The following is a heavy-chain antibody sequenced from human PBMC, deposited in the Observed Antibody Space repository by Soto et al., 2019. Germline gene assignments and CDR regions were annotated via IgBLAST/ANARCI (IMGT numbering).Heavy chain of an antibody. J-gene: IGHJ4*02. CDR2: ISPLFSTT. CDR1: GDLFNNYA. D-gene: IGHD6-13*01. V-gene: IGHV1-69*01. CDR3: AASSSVAAAGYFKF. Sequence: QVQLVQSGAEVKEPGSSVKVSCKATGDLFNNYAFNWVRQAPGHGLECMGRISPLFSTTNYAQKFQGRVTIGSDELTTIVYLEVSNLESEDTAMYYCAASSSVAAAGYFKFWGQGSLVTVSP.